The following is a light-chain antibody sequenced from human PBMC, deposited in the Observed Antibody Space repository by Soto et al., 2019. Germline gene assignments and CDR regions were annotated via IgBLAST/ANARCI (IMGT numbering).Light chain of an antibody. CDR2: DAS. J-gene: IGKJ1*01. CDR3: QQRSNWAPWT. V-gene: IGKV3-11*01. Sequence: EIVLTQSPATLSLSPGERATLSCRASQSVSSYLAWYQQKPGQAPRLLIYDASNRATGIPARFSGSGSGTDFTLTISSLEPEDFAVYYCQQRSNWAPWTFGQGTKVELK. CDR1: QSVSSY.